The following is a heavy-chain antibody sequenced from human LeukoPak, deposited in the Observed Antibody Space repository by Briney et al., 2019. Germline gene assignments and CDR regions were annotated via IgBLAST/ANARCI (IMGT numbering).Heavy chain of an antibody. CDR3: ARGPDGAVAGGDY. J-gene: IGHJ4*02. V-gene: IGHV1-3*01. CDR2: INAGYGNT. CDR1: GYTSTSYA. Sequence: ASVKVSCKASGYTSTSYAIHWVRQAPGQRLEWMGWINAGYGNTKYSQKFQGRVTITRDTSASTAYMELSSLRSEDTAVYYCARGPDGAVAGGDYWGQGTLVTVSS. D-gene: IGHD6-19*01.